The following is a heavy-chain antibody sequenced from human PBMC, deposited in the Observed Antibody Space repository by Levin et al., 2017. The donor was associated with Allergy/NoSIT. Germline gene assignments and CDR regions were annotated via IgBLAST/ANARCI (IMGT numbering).Heavy chain of an antibody. V-gene: IGHV4-34*01. D-gene: IGHD6-6*01. CDR2: INHSGST. CDR3: ARELGHEQLAPFRGYYYYYYGMDV. Sequence: SCAVYGGSFSGYYWSWIRQPPGKGLEWIGEINHSGSTNYNPSLKSRVTISVDTSKNQFSLKLSSVTAADTAVYYCARELGHEQLAPFRGYYYYYYGMDVWGQGTTVTVSS. CDR1: GGSFSGYY. J-gene: IGHJ6*02.